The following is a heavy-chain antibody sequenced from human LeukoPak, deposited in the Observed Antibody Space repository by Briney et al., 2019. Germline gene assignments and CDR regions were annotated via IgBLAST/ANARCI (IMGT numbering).Heavy chain of an antibody. J-gene: IGHJ4*02. CDR3: ARGQGIAAAGTFDY. V-gene: IGHV4-34*01. CDR1: GVSFSGYY. Sequence: SETLSLTCAVYGVSFSGYYWSWIRQPPGKGLEWIGEINHSGSTNYNPSLKSRVTISVDTPKNQFSLKLSSVTAADTAVYYCARGQGIAAAGTFDYWGQGTLVTVSS. D-gene: IGHD6-13*01. CDR2: INHSGST.